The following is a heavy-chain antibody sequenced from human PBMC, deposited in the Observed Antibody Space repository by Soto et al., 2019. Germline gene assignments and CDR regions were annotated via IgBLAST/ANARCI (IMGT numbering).Heavy chain of an antibody. V-gene: IGHV3-7*05. Sequence: GGSLRHSCAASGFTFSSYWMSWVRQAPGKGLEWVANIKQDGSEKYYVDSVKGRFTISRDNAKNSLYLQMNSLRAEDTAVYYCARDYGDSPYYYYYMYVWGKGTTVTVSS. D-gene: IGHD4-17*01. J-gene: IGHJ6*03. CDR3: ARDYGDSPYYYYYMYV. CDR1: GFTFSSYW. CDR2: IKQDGSEK.